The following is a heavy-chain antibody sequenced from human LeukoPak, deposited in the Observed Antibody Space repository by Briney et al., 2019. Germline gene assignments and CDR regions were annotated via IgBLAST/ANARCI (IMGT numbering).Heavy chain of an antibody. D-gene: IGHD3-22*01. J-gene: IGHJ3*02. V-gene: IGHV4-4*07. Sequence: PSETLSLTCTVSGGSISSYSWSWIRQPAGKGLEWIGRIYTSGSTNYDPPLKSRVTISVDQSKNQFSLKLSSVTAADTAVYYCARDAPYYYDSSARSFDIWGQGTMVTVSS. CDR3: ARDAPYYYDSSARSFDI. CDR1: GGSISSYS. CDR2: IYTSGST.